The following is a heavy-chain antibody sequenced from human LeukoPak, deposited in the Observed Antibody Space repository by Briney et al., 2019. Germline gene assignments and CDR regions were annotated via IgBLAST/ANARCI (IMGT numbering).Heavy chain of an antibody. Sequence: SVKVSCKASGCTFSSYAISWVRQAPGQGLEWMGRIIPIFGTANYAQKFQGRVTITTDESTSTAYMELSSLRSEDTAVYYCAKGSGRGSPAFYMVRGVIYYFDYWGQGTLVTVSS. V-gene: IGHV1-69*05. CDR1: GCTFSSYA. D-gene: IGHD3-10*01. J-gene: IGHJ4*02. CDR2: IIPIFGTA. CDR3: AKGSGRGSPAFYMVRGVIYYFDY.